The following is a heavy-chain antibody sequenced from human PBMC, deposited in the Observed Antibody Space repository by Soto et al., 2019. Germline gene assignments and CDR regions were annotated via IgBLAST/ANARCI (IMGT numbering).Heavy chain of an antibody. CDR2: ISAYNVNT. CDR1: GYTFTSNG. J-gene: IGHJ5*02. V-gene: IGHV1-18*01. D-gene: IGHD2-8*01. Sequence: ASVKVSCKASGYTFTSNGISWVRQAPGQGLEWMGWISAYNVNTNYAQKLQGRVTMTTDTSTSTAYMELRSLRSDDTAVYYCARVYCTNGVCYEGQNWFDPWGQGTLVTVSS. CDR3: ARVYCTNGVCYEGQNWFDP.